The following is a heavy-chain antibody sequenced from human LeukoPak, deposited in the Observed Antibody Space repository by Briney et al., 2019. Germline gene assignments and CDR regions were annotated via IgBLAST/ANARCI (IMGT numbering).Heavy chain of an antibody. J-gene: IGHJ4*02. CDR1: GFTFSSYA. CDR3: ARELFGSGSCPDY. D-gene: IGHD3-10*01. CDR2: VWHDGSNR. V-gene: IGHV3-33*01. Sequence: PGGSLRISCTAPGFTFSSYAIHGIRQAPGKGLEWVALVWHDGSNRYYADSVKGRFTISRDNSKNTVYLQMNSLRAEDTAVYYCARELFGSGSCPDYWGQGTLVTVSS.